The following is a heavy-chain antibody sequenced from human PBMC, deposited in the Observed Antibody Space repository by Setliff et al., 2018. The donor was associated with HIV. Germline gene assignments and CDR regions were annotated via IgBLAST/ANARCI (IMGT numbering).Heavy chain of an antibody. CDR3: AVKPSETLYKRFGDLFEGEGRYYHYYYYMDV. CDR2: ISASSDNT. Sequence: ASVKVSCKASGYTFTGYYMHWVRQAPGQGLEWMGWISASSDNTNYAQKFQGRVTIIADESTTTVYMELSSLTSEDTAVYYCAVKPSETLYKRFGDLFEGEGRYYHYYYYMDVWGKGTTVTVSS. J-gene: IGHJ6*03. D-gene: IGHD3-10*01. V-gene: IGHV1-18*04. CDR1: GYTFTGYY.